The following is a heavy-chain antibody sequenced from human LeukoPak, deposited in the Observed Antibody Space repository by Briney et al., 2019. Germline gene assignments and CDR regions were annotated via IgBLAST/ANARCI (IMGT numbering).Heavy chain of an antibody. J-gene: IGHJ4*02. CDR2: ITRDSGLT. CDR3: AKHLHLWASFDS. Sequence: GSLRLSCAASGFTFSENSMNWVRQAPGKGLEWVSSITRDSGLTYYADSVKGRFTISRDNPRNTLYLHMTSLRAEDTAIYYCAKHLHLWASFDSWGQGTLVTVSP. CDR1: GFTFSENS. V-gene: IGHV3-21*04. D-gene: IGHD5-18*01.